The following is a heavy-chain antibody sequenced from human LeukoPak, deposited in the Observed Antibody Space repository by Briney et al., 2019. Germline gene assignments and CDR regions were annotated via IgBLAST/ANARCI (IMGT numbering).Heavy chain of an antibody. D-gene: IGHD6-13*01. V-gene: IGHV3-33*01. J-gene: IGHJ6*02. Sequence: GRSLRLSCAASGFTFSSCGMHWVRQAPGKGLEWVAVIWYDGSNKYYADSVKGRFTISRDNSKNTLYLQMNSLRAGDTAVYYCARDRGLAAAGRIFYYYYGMDVWGQGTTVTVSS. CDR2: IWYDGSNK. CDR3: ARDRGLAAAGRIFYYYYGMDV. CDR1: GFTFSSCG.